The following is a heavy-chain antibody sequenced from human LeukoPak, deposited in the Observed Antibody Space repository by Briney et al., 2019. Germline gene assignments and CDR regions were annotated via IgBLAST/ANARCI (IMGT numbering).Heavy chain of an antibody. CDR2: ISYDGSNK. CDR3: ANGFTFSSSWRYYFDY. V-gene: IGHV3-30*18. D-gene: IGHD6-13*01. J-gene: IGHJ4*02. Sequence: GGSLRLSCSASGFTFSSYGMHWVRQAPGKGLEWVAVISYDGSNKYYADSVKGRFTISRDNSKNTLYLQMNSLRAEDTAVYYCANGFTFSSSWRYYFDYWGQGTLVTVSS. CDR1: GFTFSSYG.